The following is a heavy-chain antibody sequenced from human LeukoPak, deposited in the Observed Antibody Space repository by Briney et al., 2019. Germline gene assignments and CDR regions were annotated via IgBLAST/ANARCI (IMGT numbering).Heavy chain of an antibody. CDR2: INWNGGNT. V-gene: IGHV3-20*04. CDR1: GFTFDDYG. Sequence: GPLRLSCAASGFTFDDYGMTWVRQAPGKGLEWVSGINWNGGNTGYADSVKGRFTISRDNAKNSLYLQMNSLRAEDTALYYCARGQDIAVVPAAFDFWGQGTQVTVSS. J-gene: IGHJ4*02. CDR3: ARGQDIAVVPAAFDF. D-gene: IGHD2-2*01.